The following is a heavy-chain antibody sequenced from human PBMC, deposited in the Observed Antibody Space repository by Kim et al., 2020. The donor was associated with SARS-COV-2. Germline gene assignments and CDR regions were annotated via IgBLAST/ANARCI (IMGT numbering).Heavy chain of an antibody. Sequence: SETLSLTCTVSGYSISSGYYWGWIRQPPGKGLEWIGSIYHSGSTYYNPSLKSRVTISVDTSKNQFSLKLSSVTAADTAVYYCARVLGRSGYDLPVIGGWYLLGWFDPWGQGTLVTVSS. CDR1: GYSISSGYY. CDR2: IYHSGST. J-gene: IGHJ5*02. CDR3: ARVLGRSGYDLPVIGGWYLLGWFDP. D-gene: IGHD5-12*01. V-gene: IGHV4-38-2*02.